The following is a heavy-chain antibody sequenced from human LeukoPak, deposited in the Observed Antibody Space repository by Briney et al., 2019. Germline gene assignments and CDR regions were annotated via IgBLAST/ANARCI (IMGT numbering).Heavy chain of an antibody. J-gene: IGHJ4*02. CDR1: RYTLTDYD. CDR3: ARDPTVRGYKHFDY. CDR2: ISPSSSAK. V-gene: IGHV1-2*06. D-gene: IGHD5-24*01. Sequence: ASVKVSCKGSRYTLTDYDINWVRQAPGEGLEWMGRISPSSSAKNYAQTFQGRVAMTSDTSMNTVYLELTTLRSDDTAVYYCARDPTVRGYKHFDYWGQGTLVTVSS.